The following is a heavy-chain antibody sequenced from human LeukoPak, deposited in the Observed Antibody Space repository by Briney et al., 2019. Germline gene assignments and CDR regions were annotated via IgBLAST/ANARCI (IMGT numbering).Heavy chain of an antibody. V-gene: IGHV3-30*03. Sequence: GRSLRLSCAASGFTFSSYGMHWVRQAPGKGLEWVAVISYDGSNKYYADSVKGRFTISRDNSKNTLYLQMNSPRAEDTAVYYCARGSGYSNSYYYMDVWGKGTTVTVSS. CDR3: ARGSGYSNSYYYMDV. D-gene: IGHD5-18*01. J-gene: IGHJ6*03. CDR1: GFTFSSYG. CDR2: ISYDGSNK.